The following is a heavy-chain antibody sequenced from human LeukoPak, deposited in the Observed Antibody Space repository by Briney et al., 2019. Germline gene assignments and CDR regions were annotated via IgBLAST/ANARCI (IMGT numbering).Heavy chain of an antibody. J-gene: IGHJ4*02. D-gene: IGHD4-23*01. CDR1: GGSISSYY. V-gene: IGHV4-59*08. Sequence: SETLSLTCTVSGGSISSYYWRWIRQPPGKGLEWIGYIYYSGSTNYNPSLKSRVTISVDTSKNQFSLKLSSVTAADTAVYYCARHKGAATVDFDYWGQGTLVTVSS. CDR3: ARHKGAATVDFDY. CDR2: IYYSGST.